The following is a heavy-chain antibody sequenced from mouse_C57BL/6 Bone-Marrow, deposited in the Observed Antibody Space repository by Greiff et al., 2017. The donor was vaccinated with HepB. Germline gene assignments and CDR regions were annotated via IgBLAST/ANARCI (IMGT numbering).Heavy chain of an antibody. V-gene: IGHV1-47*01. CDR2: FHPYNDDT. Sequence: VHLVESGAELVKPGASVKMSCKASGYTFTTYPIEWMKQNHGKSLEWIGNFHPYNDDTKYNEKFKGKATLTVEKSSSTVYLELSRLTSDDSAVYYCARALIYYDYEFAYWGQATLVTVSA. CDR1: GYTFTTYP. CDR3: ARALIYYDYEFAY. D-gene: IGHD2-4*01. J-gene: IGHJ3*01.